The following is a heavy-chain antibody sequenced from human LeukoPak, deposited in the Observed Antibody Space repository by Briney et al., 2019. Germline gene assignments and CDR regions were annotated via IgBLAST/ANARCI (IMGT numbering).Heavy chain of an antibody. D-gene: IGHD5-24*01. CDR3: ARDGYNRISDAFDI. J-gene: IGHJ3*02. Sequence: SETLSLTCTVSGGSISSYYWSWIRQPPGKGLEWIGYIYYSGSTNYNPSLKSRVTISVDTSKNQFSLKLSSVTAADTAVYYCARDGYNRISDAFDIWGQGTMVTVSS. CDR1: GGSISSYY. CDR2: IYYSGST. V-gene: IGHV4-59*01.